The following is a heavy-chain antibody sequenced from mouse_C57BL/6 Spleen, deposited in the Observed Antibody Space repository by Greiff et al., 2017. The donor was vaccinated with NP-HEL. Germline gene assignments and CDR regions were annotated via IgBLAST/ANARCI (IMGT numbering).Heavy chain of an antibody. V-gene: IGHV1-52*01. CDR2: IDPSDSET. CDR3: AKGDCGNPYWYFEV. D-gene: IGHD2-1*01. CDR1: GYTFTSYW. J-gene: IGHJ1*03. Sequence: VQLQQPGAELVRPGSSVKLSCKASGYTFTSYWMHWVKQRPIQGLEWIGNIDPSDSETHYNQKFKDKATLTVDKSSSTAYMQLSSLTSEDSAVYYCAKGDCGNPYWYFEVWGTGTTVTVSS.